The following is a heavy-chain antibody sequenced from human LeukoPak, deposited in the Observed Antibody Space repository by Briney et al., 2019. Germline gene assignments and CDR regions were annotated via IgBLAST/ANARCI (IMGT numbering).Heavy chain of an antibody. D-gene: IGHD6-19*01. CDR2: IKQDGSEK. CDR1: GFTPSSYG. J-gene: IGHJ4*02. Sequence: PGGSLRLSCAASGFTPSSYGMSWVRQAPGKGLEWVANIKQDGSEKYYVDSVKGRFTISRDNAKNSLYLQMNSLRAEDTAVYYCARDRGSSGWYEFDSWGQGTLVTVSS. CDR3: ARDRGSSGWYEFDS. V-gene: IGHV3-7*01.